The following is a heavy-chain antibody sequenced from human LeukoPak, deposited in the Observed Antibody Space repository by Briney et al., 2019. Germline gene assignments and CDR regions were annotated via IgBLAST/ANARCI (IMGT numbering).Heavy chain of an antibody. Sequence: ASVKVSCKASGYTFTGYYMHWARQAPGLGLEWMGWINPNSGGTNYAQKFQGRVTMTRDTSSSTAYMELSRLRSDDTAVYYCARAGRLRYFDWPIRNYWGQGTLVTVSS. D-gene: IGHD3-9*01. CDR3: ARAGRLRYFDWPIRNY. J-gene: IGHJ4*02. CDR1: GYTFTGYY. V-gene: IGHV1-2*02. CDR2: INPNSGGT.